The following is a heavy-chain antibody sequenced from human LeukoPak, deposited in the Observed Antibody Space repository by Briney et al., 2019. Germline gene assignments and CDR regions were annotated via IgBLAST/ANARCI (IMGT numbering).Heavy chain of an antibody. D-gene: IGHD3-10*01. V-gene: IGHV3-23*01. J-gene: IGHJ4*02. Sequence: PGGSLRLSCAASGFTFNTYAMSWVRQAPGQGLEWVSSITISGSGTYYADSVKGRFTITRDNSKDALYLEMNSLRADDTAKYYCAKGYYGSGSSYFDCWGQGTLVTVSS. CDR1: GFTFNTYA. CDR2: ITISGSGT. CDR3: AKGYYGSGSSYFDC.